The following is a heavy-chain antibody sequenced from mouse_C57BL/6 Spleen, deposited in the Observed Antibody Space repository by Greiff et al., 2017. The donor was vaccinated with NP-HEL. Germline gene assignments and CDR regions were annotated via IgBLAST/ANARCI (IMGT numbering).Heavy chain of an antibody. CDR3: AGPVVPFDY. Sequence: VKLQQSGAELARPGASVKLSCKASGYTFTSYGISWVKQRTGQGLEWIGEIYPRSGNTYYNEKFKGKATLTADKSSSTAYMELRSLTSEDSAVYFCAGPVVPFDYWGQGTTLTVSS. V-gene: IGHV1-81*01. D-gene: IGHD1-1*01. CDR1: GYTFTSYG. J-gene: IGHJ2*01. CDR2: IYPRSGNT.